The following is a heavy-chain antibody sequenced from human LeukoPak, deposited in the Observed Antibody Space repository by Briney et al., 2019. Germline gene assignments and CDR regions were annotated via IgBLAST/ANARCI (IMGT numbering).Heavy chain of an antibody. CDR1: GGTVSSYA. CDR3: ARGSDDFNWFGP. J-gene: IGHJ5*02. CDR2: IIPIFGTA. V-gene: IGHV1-69*13. Sequence: SVKVSCKASGGTVSSYAISWVRQAPGQGLEWMGGIIPIFGTANYAQKFQGRVTITADESASTAYMELSSLRSEDTAVYYCARGSDDFNWFGPWGQGTLVTVSS. D-gene: IGHD2-21*02.